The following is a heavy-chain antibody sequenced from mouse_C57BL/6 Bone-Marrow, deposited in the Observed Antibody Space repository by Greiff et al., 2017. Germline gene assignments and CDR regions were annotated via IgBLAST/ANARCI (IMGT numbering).Heavy chain of an antibody. J-gene: IGHJ3*01. Sequence: VKLQQPGAELVKPGASVKLSCKASGYTFTSYWMHWVKQRPGQGLEWIGMIHPNSGSTNYNEKFKSKATLTVDKSSSTAYMQLSSLTSEDSAVYYCARQSYDWFAYWGQGTVVTVSA. CDR3: ARQSYDWFAY. CDR1: GYTFTSYW. D-gene: IGHD2-12*01. V-gene: IGHV1-64*01. CDR2: IHPNSGST.